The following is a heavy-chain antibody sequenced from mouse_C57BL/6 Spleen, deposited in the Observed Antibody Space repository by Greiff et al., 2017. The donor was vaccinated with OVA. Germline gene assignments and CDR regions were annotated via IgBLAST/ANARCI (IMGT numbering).Heavy chain of an antibody. CDR2: IYPRSGNT. V-gene: IGHV1-81*01. J-gene: IGHJ4*01. CDR1: GYTFTSYG. CDR3: AREDSSGYVGAMDY. D-gene: IGHD3-2*02. Sequence: QVQLQQSGAELARPGASVKLSCKASGYTFTSYGISWVKQRTGQGLEWIGEIYPRSGNTYYNEKFKGKATLTADKSSSTAYMELRSLTSEDSAVYFCAREDSSGYVGAMDYWGQGTSVTVSS.